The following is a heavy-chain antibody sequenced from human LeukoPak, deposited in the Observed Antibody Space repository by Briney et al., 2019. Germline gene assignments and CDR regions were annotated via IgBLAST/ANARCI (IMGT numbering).Heavy chain of an antibody. V-gene: IGHV3-21*01. CDR1: GFTFSSYN. D-gene: IGHD2-15*01. CDR3: ARDLLGYMDV. J-gene: IGHJ6*03. CDR2: ISSSTSYI. Sequence: GGSLRLSCAASGFTFSSYNMNWVRQAPGKGLEWVSSISSSTSYIYYADSVKGRFTISRDNAKNSLYLQMNSLRAEDTAVYYCARDLLGYMDVWGKGTTVTVSS.